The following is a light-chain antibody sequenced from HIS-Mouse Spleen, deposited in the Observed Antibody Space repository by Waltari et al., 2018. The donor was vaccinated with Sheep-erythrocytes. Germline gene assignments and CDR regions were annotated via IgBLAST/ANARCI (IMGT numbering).Light chain of an antibody. V-gene: IGLV1-44*01. CDR3: AAWDDSLNGYV. CDR1: SPHIRRHT. Sequence: QSVLTQPPSASGTPGPRVTIPCSGSSPHIRRHTVNWYQQLPGTAPKLLIYSNNQRPSGVPDRFSGSKSGTSASLAISGLQSEDEADYYCAAWDDSLNGYVFGTGTKVTVL. J-gene: IGLJ1*01. CDR2: SNN.